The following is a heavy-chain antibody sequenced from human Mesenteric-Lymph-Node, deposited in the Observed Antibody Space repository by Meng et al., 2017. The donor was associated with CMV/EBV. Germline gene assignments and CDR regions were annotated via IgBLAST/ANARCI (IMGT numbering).Heavy chain of an antibody. CDR2: IYSGATT. CDR1: GFSVSSNY. V-gene: IGHV3-53*01. Sequence: GGSLRLSCAASGFSVSSNYMTRVRQAQGKGLEWVSVIYSGATTNYADSVKGRFTISRDNSKNMLYLQMNSLRAEDTAVYYCARWVGDGGLDYWGQGTLVTVSS. J-gene: IGHJ4*02. D-gene: IGHD2-15*01. CDR3: ARWVGDGGLDY.